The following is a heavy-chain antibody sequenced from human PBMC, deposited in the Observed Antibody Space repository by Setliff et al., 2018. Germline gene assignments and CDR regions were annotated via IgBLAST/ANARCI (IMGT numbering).Heavy chain of an antibody. CDR1: GYTFTTYA. V-gene: IGHV7-4-1*02. D-gene: IGHD3-10*01. CDR2: INTNTGNP. Sequence: ASVKVSCKASGYTFTTYAMGWMRQAPGQRLEWMGWINTNTGNPSYAQGFTGRFVFSLDTSVSTAYLQISSLKPEDTAVYHCARASRFGTVKWRGDYYMDVWGKGTTVTVSS. J-gene: IGHJ6*03. CDR3: ARASRFGTVKWRGDYYMDV.